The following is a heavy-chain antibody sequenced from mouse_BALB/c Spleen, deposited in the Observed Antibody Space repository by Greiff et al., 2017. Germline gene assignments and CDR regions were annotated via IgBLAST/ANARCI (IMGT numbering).Heavy chain of an antibody. V-gene: IGHV1-4*02. Sequence: VQLQESAAELARPGASVKMSCKASGYTFTSYTMHWVNQRPGQGLEWIGYINPSSGYTEYNQKFKDKTTLTADKSSSTAYMQLSSLTSEDSAVYYCARVGLLRYAMDYWGQGTSVTVSS. J-gene: IGHJ4*01. CDR1: GYTFTSYT. CDR3: ARVGLLRYAMDY. D-gene: IGHD2-3*01. CDR2: INPSSGYT.